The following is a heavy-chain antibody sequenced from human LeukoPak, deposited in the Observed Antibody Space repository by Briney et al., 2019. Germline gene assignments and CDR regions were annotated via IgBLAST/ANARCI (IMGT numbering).Heavy chain of an antibody. Sequence: PSETLSLTCAVSGGSINSRDYCWGWIRQPPGKGLEWVGSIYYTETTFHNPSPKSRGIISVDTSKNLFSLKLTSVTAADSAIYYCARQTIASVTGYMLFDLGGRGTLVIVSS. CDR2: IYYTETT. CDR3: ARQTIASVTGYMLFDL. D-gene: IGHD2-2*02. V-gene: IGHV4-39*01. CDR1: GGSINSRDYC. J-gene: IGHJ2*01.